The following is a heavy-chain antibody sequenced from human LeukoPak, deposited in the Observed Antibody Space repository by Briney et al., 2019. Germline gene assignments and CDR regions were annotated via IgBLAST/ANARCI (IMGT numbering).Heavy chain of an antibody. CDR3: ARLSGSYGYFDY. J-gene: IGHJ4*02. CDR2: ISSSSSYI. Sequence: AWGSLRLTCAASGFTFSSYSMNWVRQAPGKGLEWVSSISSSSSYIYYADSVKGRFTISRDNAKNSLYLQMNSLRAEDTAIYYCARLSGSYGYFDYWGQGTLVTVSS. V-gene: IGHV3-21*04. CDR1: GFTFSSYS. D-gene: IGHD1-26*01.